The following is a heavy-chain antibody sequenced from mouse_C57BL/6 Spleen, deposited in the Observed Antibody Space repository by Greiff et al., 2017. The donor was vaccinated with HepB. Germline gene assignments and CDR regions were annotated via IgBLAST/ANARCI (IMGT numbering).Heavy chain of an antibody. CDR2: INPNNGGT. D-gene: IGHD2-12*01. CDR1: GYTFTDYY. Sequence: EVQLQQSGPELVKPGASVKISCKASGYTFTDYYMNWVKQSHGKSLEWIGDINPNNGGTSYNQKFKGKATLTVDKSSSTAYMELRSLTSEDSAVYYCAHSYEDGDYYAMDYWGQGTSVTVSS. CDR3: AHSYEDGDYYAMDY. J-gene: IGHJ4*01. V-gene: IGHV1-26*01.